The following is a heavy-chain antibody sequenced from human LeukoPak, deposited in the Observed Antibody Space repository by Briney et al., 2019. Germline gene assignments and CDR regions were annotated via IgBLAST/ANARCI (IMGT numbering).Heavy chain of an antibody. CDR2: IYTSGST. D-gene: IGHD5-24*01. CDR1: GGSISSYY. V-gene: IGHV4-4*07. Sequence: SETLSLTCTVSGGSISSYYWSWIRQPAGKGLEWIGRIYTSGSTNYNPSLKSRVTMSVDTSKNQFSLKLSSVTAADTAVYYCARHRSKWLQSSFDYWGQGTLVTVSS. CDR3: ARHRSKWLQSSFDY. J-gene: IGHJ4*02.